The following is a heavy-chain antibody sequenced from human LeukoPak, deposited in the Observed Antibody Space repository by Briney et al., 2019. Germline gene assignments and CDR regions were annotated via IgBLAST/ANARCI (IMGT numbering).Heavy chain of an antibody. V-gene: IGHV4-4*02. J-gene: IGHJ4*02. CDR1: GGSISSSNW. CDR2: IYHSGST. D-gene: IGHD3-9*01. CDR3: ARANQGLRYFDWLDSYFDY. Sequence: SETLSLTCAVSGGSISSSNWWSWVRQPPGKGLEWIGEIYHSGSTNHNPSLKSRVTISVDKSKNQFSLKLSSVTAADTAVYYCARANQGLRYFDWLDSYFDYWGQGTLVTVSS.